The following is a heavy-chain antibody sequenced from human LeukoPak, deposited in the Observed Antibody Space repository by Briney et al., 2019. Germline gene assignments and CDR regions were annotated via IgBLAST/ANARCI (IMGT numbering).Heavy chain of an antibody. V-gene: IGHV4-59*01. D-gene: IGHD6-19*01. Sequence: SETLSLTCTVSGGSISTYYWSWIRQPPGKGLEWIGYIYKSGNTNCNTSLKSRVTISVDTSKNQFTLKLSSVTAADTAVYFCARVGSGSFDYWGQGTLVTVSS. CDR1: GGSISTYY. CDR2: IYKSGNT. J-gene: IGHJ4*02. CDR3: ARVGSGSFDY.